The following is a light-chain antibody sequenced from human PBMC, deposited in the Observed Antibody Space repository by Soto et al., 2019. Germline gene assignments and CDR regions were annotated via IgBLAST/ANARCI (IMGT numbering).Light chain of an antibody. V-gene: IGKV3-11*01. J-gene: IGKJ1*01. CDR3: LQDYSYPRT. Sequence: EIVLIQSPATLSLSTGERATLSCRASQSVSSYLAWYQQKPGQAPRLLIYGASTRATGIPARFSGSGSGTGFTLTISSLQPEDSATYYCLQDYSYPRTFGQGTKVDIK. CDR2: GAS. CDR1: QSVSSY.